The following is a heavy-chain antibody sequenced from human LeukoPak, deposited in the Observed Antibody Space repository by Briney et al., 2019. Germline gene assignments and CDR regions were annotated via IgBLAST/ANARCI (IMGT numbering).Heavy chain of an antibody. CDR3: ARGDYPSGYAYWYFDL. Sequence: PSETLSLTCTVSGASISSGFYYWSWVRQPAGKGLEWIGRIYTSGSTNYNPSLKSRVTISVDTSKNQFSLKLSSVTAADTAVYYCARGDYPSGYAYWYFDLWGRGTLVTVSS. D-gene: IGHD3-3*01. CDR1: GASISSGFYY. J-gene: IGHJ2*01. CDR2: IYTSGST. V-gene: IGHV4-61*02.